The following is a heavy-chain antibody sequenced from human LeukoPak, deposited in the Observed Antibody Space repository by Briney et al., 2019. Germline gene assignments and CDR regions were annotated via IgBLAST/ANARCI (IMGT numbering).Heavy chain of an antibody. CDR1: GFSFSSYS. J-gene: IGHJ3*02. Sequence: GGSLRLSCAASGFSFSSYSMDWVRQAPGKGLEWVSSISSSSNYIYYADSVKGRFTISRDNAENSLYLQMNSLRAEDTAVYYCARDRYYASGSSDPFDIWGRGTTVTVSS. D-gene: IGHD3-10*01. V-gene: IGHV3-21*01. CDR3: ARDRYYASGSSDPFDI. CDR2: ISSSSNYI.